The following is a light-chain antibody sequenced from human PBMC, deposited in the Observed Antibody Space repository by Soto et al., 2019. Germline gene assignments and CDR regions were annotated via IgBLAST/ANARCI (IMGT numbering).Light chain of an antibody. CDR3: NSYSSTSFYV. V-gene: IGLV2-14*01. Sequence: QSALTQPASVSGSPGQSITISCTGTSSDVGGYNYVSWYQQHPGKAPKLMIYEVTSRASGVSHRFSGSKSGNTAALTISGLQPEDEAEYYCNSYSSTSFYVFGTGTKLTVL. J-gene: IGLJ1*01. CDR1: SSDVGGYNY. CDR2: EVT.